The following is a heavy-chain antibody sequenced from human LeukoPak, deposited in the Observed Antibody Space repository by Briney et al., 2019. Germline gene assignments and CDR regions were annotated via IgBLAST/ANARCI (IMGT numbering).Heavy chain of an antibody. CDR3: ASDGGFEYYFDY. Sequence: SVKVSCKSSGGTFTDYGISWVRHAPGQGLEWMGRIIPIFTTANYAQKFQGRVTITADTSTNTAYMELTSLRSEDTAVYYCASDGGFEYYFDYWGQGALLTVSS. D-gene: IGHD2/OR15-2a*01. J-gene: IGHJ4*02. CDR1: GGTFTDYG. CDR2: IIPIFTTA. V-gene: IGHV1-69*06.